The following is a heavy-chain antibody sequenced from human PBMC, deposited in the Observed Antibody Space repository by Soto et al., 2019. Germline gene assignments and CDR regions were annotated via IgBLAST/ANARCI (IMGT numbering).Heavy chain of an antibody. Sequence: PSETLSLTCTVSGGSISSGGYYWSWIRQHPGKGLEWIGYIYYSGSTYYNPSLKSRVTISVDTSKSQFSLKLSSLTAADTAVYYCATQGGYKDFDYWGQGTLVTVSS. CDR2: IYYSGST. CDR3: ATQGGYKDFDY. V-gene: IGHV4-31*03. J-gene: IGHJ4*02. CDR1: GGSISSGGYY. D-gene: IGHD5-12*01.